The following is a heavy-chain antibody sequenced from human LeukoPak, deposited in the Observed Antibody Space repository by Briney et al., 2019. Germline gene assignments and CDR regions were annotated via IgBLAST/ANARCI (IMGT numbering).Heavy chain of an antibody. V-gene: IGHV4-34*01. CDR3: ARGRYYYYGMDV. J-gene: IGHJ6*02. CDR1: GFTFSSYA. CDR2: INHSGST. Sequence: GSLRLSCAASGFTFSSYAMSWVRQPPGKGLEWIGEINHSGSTNYNPSLKSRVTISVDTSKNQFSLKLSSVTAADTAVYYCARGRYYYYGMDVWGQGTTVTVSS.